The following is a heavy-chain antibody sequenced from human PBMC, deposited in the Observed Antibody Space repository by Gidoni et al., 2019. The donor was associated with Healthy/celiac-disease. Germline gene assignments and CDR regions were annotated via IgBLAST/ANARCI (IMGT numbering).Heavy chain of an antibody. D-gene: IGHD6-13*01. J-gene: IGHJ6*02. V-gene: IGHV3-21*01. CDR2: ISSSSSYI. CDR3: ARDRLTGIAAAGYYYYGMDV. CDR1: GFTFSSYS. Sequence: EVQLVESGGGLVKPGGSLRLSCAASGFTFSSYSMNWVRQAPGKGLEWVSSISSSSSYIYYADSVKGRFTISRDNAKNSLYLQMNSLRAEDTAVYYCARDRLTGIAAAGYYYYGMDVWGQGTTVTVSS.